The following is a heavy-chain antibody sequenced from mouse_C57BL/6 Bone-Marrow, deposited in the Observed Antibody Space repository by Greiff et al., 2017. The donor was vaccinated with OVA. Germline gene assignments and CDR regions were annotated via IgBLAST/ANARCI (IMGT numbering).Heavy chain of an antibody. V-gene: IGHV1-26*01. Sequence: VQLKQSGPELVKPGASVKISCKASGYTFTDYYMNWVKQSHGKSLEWIGDINPNNGGTSYNQKFKGKATLTVDKSSSTAYMELRSLTSEDSAVYYCARWGPYYFDYWGQGTTLTVSS. CDR3: ARWGPYYFDY. CDR2: INPNNGGT. CDR1: GYTFTDYY. J-gene: IGHJ2*01.